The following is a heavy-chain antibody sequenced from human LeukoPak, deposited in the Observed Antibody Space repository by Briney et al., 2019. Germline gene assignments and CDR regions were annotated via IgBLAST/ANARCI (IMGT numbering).Heavy chain of an antibody. CDR2: ISYDGSNK. V-gene: IGHV3-30*18. D-gene: IGHD6-13*01. CDR3: AKDPRIAAAGPYYFDY. Sequence: PGRSLRRSCAGSGFTFSSYGMHWVRQAPGKGLEWGAVISYDGSNKYYADSVKGRFTISRDNSKNTLYLQMNSLRAEDTAVYYCAKDPRIAAAGPYYFDYWGQGTLVTVSS. CDR1: GFTFSSYG. J-gene: IGHJ4*02.